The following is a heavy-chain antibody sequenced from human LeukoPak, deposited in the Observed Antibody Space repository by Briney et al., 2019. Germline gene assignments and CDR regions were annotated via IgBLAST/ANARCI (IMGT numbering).Heavy chain of an antibody. CDR3: ARGRELAGNGIMFLF. V-gene: IGHV1-2*02. D-gene: IGHD3/OR15-3a*01. J-gene: IGHJ4*02. CDR1: GYTFTGYY. CDR2: INPNSGDT. Sequence: ASVKVSCKASGYTFTGYYTHWVRQAPGQGLEWMGWINPNSGDTNSAQKFQGRVTMTRDTSISTAYMELSRLRSDDTAVYYCARGRELAGNGIMFLFWGQGTLVTVSS.